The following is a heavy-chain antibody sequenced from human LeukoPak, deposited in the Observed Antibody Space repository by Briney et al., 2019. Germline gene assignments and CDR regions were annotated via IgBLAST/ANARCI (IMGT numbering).Heavy chain of an antibody. CDR2: INTNTGNP. J-gene: IGHJ3*02. D-gene: IGHD3-10*01. V-gene: IGHV7-4-1*02. Sequence: ASVKVSCKASGYTFTSYAMNWVRQAPGQGLEWMGWINTNTGNPTYAQGFTGRFVFSLDTSVSTAYLQISSLKAEDTAVYYCARETAYYYGSGSYTHDAFDIWGQGTMVTASS. CDR1: GYTFTSYA. CDR3: ARETAYYYGSGSYTHDAFDI.